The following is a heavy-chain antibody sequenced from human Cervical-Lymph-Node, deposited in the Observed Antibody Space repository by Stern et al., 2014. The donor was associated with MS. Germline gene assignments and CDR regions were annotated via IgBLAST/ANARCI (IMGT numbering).Heavy chain of an antibody. J-gene: IGHJ6*02. CDR1: AGTFTSYA. Sequence: HLLQSGPEVKKPAPSAKPPCKASAGTFTSYAISWVRQAPGQGLEWMGGIIPIFGTANYAQKFQGRVTITADESTSTAYMELSSLRSEDTAVYYCARGELKEGLVRGMDVWGQGTTVTVSS. D-gene: IGHD1-26*01. V-gene: IGHV1-69*01. CDR2: IIPIFGTA. CDR3: ARGELKEGLVRGMDV.